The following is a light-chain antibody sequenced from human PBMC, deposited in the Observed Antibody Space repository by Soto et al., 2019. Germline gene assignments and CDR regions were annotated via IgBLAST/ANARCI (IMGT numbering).Light chain of an antibody. V-gene: IGKV1-33*01. CDR2: DAS. J-gene: IGKJ4*01. CDR1: QDISNY. Sequence: DIQMTQSPSSLSASVGDRVTITCQASQDISNYLNWYQQKPGKAPKLLIYDASNLETGVPSRFSASGSGTDFTFTISSLQPEDIATYYCQQYDNLLLTFGGGTKVELK. CDR3: QQYDNLLLT.